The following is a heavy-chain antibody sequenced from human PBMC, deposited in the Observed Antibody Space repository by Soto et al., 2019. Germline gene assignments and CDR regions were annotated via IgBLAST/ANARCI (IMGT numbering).Heavy chain of an antibody. Sequence: QVQLVESGGGVVQPGRSLRLSCAASGFTFNNYAMHWVRQAPGKGLEWVALISYDGSNKYYADSVKGRFTISRDNSKNXXDLQMISLRAEDTAVYYCARAPLWGTAMVLWYFDLWGRGTLVTVSS. V-gene: IGHV3-30-3*01. CDR3: ARAPLWGTAMVLWYFDL. D-gene: IGHD5-18*01. J-gene: IGHJ2*01. CDR1: GFTFNNYA. CDR2: ISYDGSNK.